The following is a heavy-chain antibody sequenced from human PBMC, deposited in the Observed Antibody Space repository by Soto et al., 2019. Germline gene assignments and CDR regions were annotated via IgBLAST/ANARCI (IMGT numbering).Heavy chain of an antibody. CDR2: INCNNGGT. D-gene: IGHD6-19*01. CDR1: GDTFTAYH. J-gene: IGHJ4*02. Sequence: GAPVKVSSKASGDTFTAYHIHWAQQAPGQGLEWMGWINCNNGGTNYAQKFQGWVTMTGDTSINTAYMELSRLTSDDTALYYCATAEAGPTYYFAYWGQGPWSPSPQ. CDR3: ATAEAGPTYYFAY. V-gene: IGHV1-2*04.